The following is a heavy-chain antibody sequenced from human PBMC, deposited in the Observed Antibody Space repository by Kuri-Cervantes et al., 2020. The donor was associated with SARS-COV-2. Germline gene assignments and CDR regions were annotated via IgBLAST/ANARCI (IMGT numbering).Heavy chain of an antibody. J-gene: IGHJ6*03. V-gene: IGHV4-34*01. Sequence: ESLKISCAVYGGSFSGYYWSWIRQPPGKGLEWIGEINHSGSTNYNPSLKSRVTISVDTSKNQFSLKLSSVTAADTAVYYCARRAYGEEVDQYYMDVWGKGTTVTVSS. CDR2: INHSGST. CDR3: ARRAYGEEVDQYYMDV. D-gene: IGHD4-17*01. CDR1: GGSFSGYY.